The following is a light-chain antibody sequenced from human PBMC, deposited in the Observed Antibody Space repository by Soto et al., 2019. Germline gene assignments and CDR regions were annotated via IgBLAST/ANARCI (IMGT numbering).Light chain of an antibody. CDR3: QQRSNWPLT. V-gene: IGKV3-11*01. CDR2: DAS. CDR1: QSVSSY. J-gene: IGKJ4*01. Sequence: EIVLTHSPATLSLSPGERATLSCRASQSVSSYLAWYQQRPGQPPRLLIYDASNRATGIPARFSGSGSGTDFTFTISSLEPEDFAVYYCQQRSNWPLTFGGGTKVDIK.